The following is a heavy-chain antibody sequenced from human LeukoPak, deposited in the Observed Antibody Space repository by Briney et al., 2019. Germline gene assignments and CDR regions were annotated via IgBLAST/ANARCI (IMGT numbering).Heavy chain of an antibody. J-gene: IGHJ5*02. CDR2: INPNSGGT. V-gene: IGHV1-2*02. CDR1: GYTLTGYY. Sequence: GASVKVSCKASGYTLTGYYMHWVRQAPGQGLEWMGWINPNSGGTNYAQKFQGRVTMTRDTSISTAYMELSRLRSDDTAVYYCAKHSGSLLASAGFGPWGQGTLVTVSS. CDR3: AKHSGSLLASAGFGP. D-gene: IGHD1-26*01.